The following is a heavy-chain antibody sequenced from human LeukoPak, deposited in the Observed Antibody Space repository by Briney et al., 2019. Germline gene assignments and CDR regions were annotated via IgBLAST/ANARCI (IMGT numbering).Heavy chain of an antibody. D-gene: IGHD4-17*01. J-gene: IGHJ4*02. V-gene: IGHV3-21*01. CDR2: ISSSSSYI. CDR1: GFTFSSYS. Sequence: GSLRLSCAASGFTFSSYSMNWVRQAPGKGLEWVSSISSSSSYIYYADSVKGRFTISRDNAKNSPYLQMNSLRAEDTAVYYCARGHDYGDYGGYWGQGTLVTVSS. CDR3: ARGHDYGDYGGY.